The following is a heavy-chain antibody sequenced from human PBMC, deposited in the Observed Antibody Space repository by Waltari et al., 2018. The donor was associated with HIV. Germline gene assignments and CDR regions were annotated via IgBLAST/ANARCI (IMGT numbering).Heavy chain of an antibody. D-gene: IGHD3-9*01. CDR3: ARDRIPDCDILTEQMSYYYYVMDV. CDR2: IYYRSNI. Sequence: QVQLQESGPGLVKPSQTLSLTCTVSGGSISSGGYYWSWIRKHQGKGLVWIGYIYYRSNIYFSPSLNSLVTISVYSSKNQFSRKLSSVNAADTAVYYCARDRIPDCDILTEQMSYYYYVMDVWGQGTTVTVSS. J-gene: IGHJ6*02. CDR1: GGSISSGGYY. V-gene: IGHV4-31*01.